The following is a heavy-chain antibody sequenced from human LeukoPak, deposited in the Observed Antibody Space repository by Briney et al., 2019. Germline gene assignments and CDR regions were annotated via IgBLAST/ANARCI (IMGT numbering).Heavy chain of an antibody. Sequence: ASVKVSCKASGYTFTGYYMHWVRQAPGQGLGWMGWINPNSGGTNYAQKFQGRVTMTRDTSISTAYMELSRLRSDDTAVYYCARTYYYDSSGYNYWGQGTLVTVSS. D-gene: IGHD3-22*01. V-gene: IGHV1-2*02. CDR1: GYTFTGYY. J-gene: IGHJ4*02. CDR2: INPNSGGT. CDR3: ARTYYYDSSGYNY.